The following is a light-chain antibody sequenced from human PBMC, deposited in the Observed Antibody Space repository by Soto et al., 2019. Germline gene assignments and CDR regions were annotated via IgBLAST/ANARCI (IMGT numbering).Light chain of an antibody. V-gene: IGKV3-11*01. CDR1: PSVSNS. Sequence: ESVLTQSPATLSLSPGERATLSCRASPSVSNSLAWYQHKPGQAPRLLIYDASNRANGVPTRFSGSGSGTDFTLTISSLEPEDFAVYYCQQRNKWPPVTFGGGPRVEIK. J-gene: IGKJ4*01. CDR3: QQRNKWPPVT. CDR2: DAS.